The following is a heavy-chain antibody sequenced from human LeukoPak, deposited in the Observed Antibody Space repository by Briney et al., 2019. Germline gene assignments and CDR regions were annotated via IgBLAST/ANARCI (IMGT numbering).Heavy chain of an antibody. CDR2: IYYSGST. V-gene: IGHV4-59*01. CDR1: GGSISSYY. Sequence: PSETLSLTCTVSGGSISSYYWSWIRQPPGKGLEWIGYIYYSGSTNYNPSLKSRVTISVDTSENQFSLKLSSVTAADTAVYYCARSGPLQDGYNPYYYYYYGMDVWGQGTTVTVSS. J-gene: IGHJ6*02. D-gene: IGHD5-24*01. CDR3: ARSGPLQDGYNPYYYYYYGMDV.